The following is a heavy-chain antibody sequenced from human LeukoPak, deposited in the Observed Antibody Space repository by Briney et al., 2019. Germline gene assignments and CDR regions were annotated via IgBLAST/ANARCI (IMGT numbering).Heavy chain of an antibody. Sequence: ASVKVSCKASGYSFTNYYLHWVRHAPGQGFEWMGILNPGGGSTTYAQKFQGRVTMTRDTSTSTVYMELSSRRSEDTAVYYCARGGFTTMVRGVIITLDAFDIWGQGTMVTVSS. V-gene: IGHV1-46*01. J-gene: IGHJ3*02. CDR2: LNPGGGST. D-gene: IGHD3-10*01. CDR3: ARGGFTTMVRGVIITLDAFDI. CDR1: GYSFTNYY.